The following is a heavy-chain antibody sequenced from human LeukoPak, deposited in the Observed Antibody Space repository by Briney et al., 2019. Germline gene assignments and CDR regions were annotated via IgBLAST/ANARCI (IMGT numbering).Heavy chain of an antibody. CDR1: GGSISSSSYY. Sequence: PSETLSLTCTVSGGSISSSSYYWGWNRQPPGKGLEWIGSIYYSGSTYYNPSLKSRVTISVDTSKNQFSLKLSSVTAADTAVYYCARGGHYNFDYWGQGTLVTVSS. CDR2: IYYSGST. J-gene: IGHJ4*02. CDR3: ARGGHYNFDY. D-gene: IGHD3-10*01. V-gene: IGHV4-39*07.